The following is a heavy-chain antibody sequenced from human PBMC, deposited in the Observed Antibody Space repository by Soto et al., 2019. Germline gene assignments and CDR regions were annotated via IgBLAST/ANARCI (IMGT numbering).Heavy chain of an antibody. V-gene: IGHV3-48*02. CDR3: VRDHSWAFDY. J-gene: IGHJ4*02. D-gene: IGHD2-21*01. CDR2: ISRDGGAI. Sequence: EVQLVESGGGLVQPGGSLRLSCAASGFSFSDYSMNWVRQAPGKGLEWISYISRDGGAIYYADSVKGRFTISRDNAKNSLYLQMNSLRDEDTAVYYCVRDHSWAFDYWGQGNLVTVSS. CDR1: GFSFSDYS.